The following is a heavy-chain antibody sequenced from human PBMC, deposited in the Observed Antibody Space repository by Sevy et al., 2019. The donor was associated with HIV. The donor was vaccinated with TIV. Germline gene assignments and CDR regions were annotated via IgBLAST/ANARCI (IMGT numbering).Heavy chain of an antibody. CDR1: GFTFSTYD. V-gene: IGHV3-23*01. Sequence: GGSLRLSCAASGFTFSTYDMGWVRQAPGKGLEWVSTISGSATGGRTSYADSVKGRFTISRDNSKNTLYLQMNSLRGEDTAVYYCAKPAYNGARSSYAFDIWGQGTMVTVSS. CDR3: AKPAYNGARSSYAFDI. CDR2: ISGSATGGRT. J-gene: IGHJ3*02. D-gene: IGHD2-8*01.